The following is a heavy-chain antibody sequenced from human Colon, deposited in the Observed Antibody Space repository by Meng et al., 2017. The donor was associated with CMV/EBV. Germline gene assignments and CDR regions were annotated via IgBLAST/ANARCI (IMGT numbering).Heavy chain of an antibody. V-gene: IGHV4-31*03. J-gene: IGHJ6*02. CDR1: GGSISSGGYY. CDR2: IYYSGST. CDR3: ARVVPAAIGEFSGMDV. D-gene: IGHD2-2*02. Sequence: SETLSLTCTVSGGSISSGGYYWNWIRQHPGKGLEWIGYIYYSGSTYYNPSLKSRVTISVDTSKNQFSLKLSSVTATDTAVYYCARVVPAAIGEFSGMDVLGQGTTVTVSS.